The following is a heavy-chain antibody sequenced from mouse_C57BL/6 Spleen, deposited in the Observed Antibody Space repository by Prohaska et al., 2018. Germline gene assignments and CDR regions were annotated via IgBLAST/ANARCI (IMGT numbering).Heavy chain of an antibody. CDR2: IRLKSDNYAT. CDR3: TAPAGSSDY. CDR1: GFTFSHYW. D-gene: IGHD1-3*01. J-gene: IGHJ2*01. Sequence: EVKLEESGGGLVQPGGSMKLSCVASGFTFSHYWMNWFRQSPEKGIEWVAQIRLKSDNYATHYAESVKGRFTSSRDDSKSSVYLQMNNLRAEDTGIYYCTAPAGSSDYWGQGTTLTVSS. V-gene: IGHV6-3*01.